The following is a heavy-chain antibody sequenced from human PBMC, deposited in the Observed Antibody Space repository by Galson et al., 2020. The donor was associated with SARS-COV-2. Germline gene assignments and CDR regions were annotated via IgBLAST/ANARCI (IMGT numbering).Heavy chain of an antibody. V-gene: IGHV1-8*01. Sequence: ASVTVSCKASGSTFTSYDINWVRQATGQGLAWIGWMNPNSGNTGYARNFQGRVTMTKSTSTDTAYMELTSLRSEDTAIYYCTRGRPSSWDYWGQGTLVTVSS. CDR1: GSTFTSYD. J-gene: IGHJ4*02. CDR2: MNPNSGNT. D-gene: IGHD6-13*01. CDR3: TRGRPSSWDY.